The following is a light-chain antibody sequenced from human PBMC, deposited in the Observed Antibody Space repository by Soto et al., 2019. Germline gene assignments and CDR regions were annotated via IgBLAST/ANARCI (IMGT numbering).Light chain of an antibody. V-gene: IGLV2-14*01. Sequence: QSVLTQPASVSGSPGQSITISCTGTSSDVGAYNYDSWYQQYPGEAPKVIIYDVSHRPAGVSNRFSGSKSGNAASLTISGLQTQDEADYYCSSYTSVTTYVFGTGTVVTV. CDR2: DVS. J-gene: IGLJ1*01. CDR1: SSDVGAYNY. CDR3: SSYTSVTTYV.